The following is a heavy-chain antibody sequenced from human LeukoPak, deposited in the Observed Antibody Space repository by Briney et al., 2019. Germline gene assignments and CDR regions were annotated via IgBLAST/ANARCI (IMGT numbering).Heavy chain of an antibody. CDR3: ARGSAYSSSWYSLGAFDI. D-gene: IGHD6-13*01. CDR2: IYSGGST. Sequence: GGSLRLSCAASGFTVSSNYMSWVRQAPGKGLEWVSVIYSGGSTYYADSVKGRFTISRDNSKNTLYLQMNSLRAEDTAVYYCARGSAYSSSWYSLGAFDIWGQGTMVTVSS. J-gene: IGHJ3*02. CDR1: GFTVSSNY. V-gene: IGHV3-66*01.